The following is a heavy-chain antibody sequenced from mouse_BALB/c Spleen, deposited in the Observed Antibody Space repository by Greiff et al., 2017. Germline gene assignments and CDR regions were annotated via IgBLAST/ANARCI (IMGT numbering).Heavy chain of an antibody. J-gene: IGHJ2*01. V-gene: IGHV5-6-5*01. CDR1: GFTFSSYA. CDR2: ISSGGST. CDR3: ARDSGYFDY. Sequence: EVQRVESGGGLVKPGGSLKLSCAASGFTFSSYAMSWVRQTPEKRLEWVASISSGGSTYYPDSVKGRFTISRDNARNILYLQMSSLRSEDTAMYYCARDSGYFDYWGQGTTLTVSS.